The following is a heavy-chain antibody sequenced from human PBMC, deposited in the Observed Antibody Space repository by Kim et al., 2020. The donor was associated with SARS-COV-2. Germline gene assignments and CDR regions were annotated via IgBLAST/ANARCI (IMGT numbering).Heavy chain of an antibody. Sequence: TYNPSLKSRVTMSVDTSKNQFSLKLSSVTAADTAVYYCARSIGTAGKSDYWGQGTLVTVSS. V-gene: IGHV4-59*10. D-gene: IGHD6-13*01. CDR3: ARSIGTAGKSDY. J-gene: IGHJ4*02.